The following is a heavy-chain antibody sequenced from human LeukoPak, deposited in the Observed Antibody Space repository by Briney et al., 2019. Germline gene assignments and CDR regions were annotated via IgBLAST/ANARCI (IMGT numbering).Heavy chain of an antibody. J-gene: IGHJ4*02. CDR1: GFTFSSYA. V-gene: IGHV3-23*01. Sequence: GGSLRLSCAASGFTFSSYAMSWVRQAPGKGLEWVSAISGSGGSTCYADSVKGRFTISRDNSKNTLYLQMNSLRAEDTAVYYCAKARYCSSTSCSRPFDYWGQGTLVTVSS. D-gene: IGHD2-2*01. CDR2: ISGSGGST. CDR3: AKARYCSSTSCSRPFDY.